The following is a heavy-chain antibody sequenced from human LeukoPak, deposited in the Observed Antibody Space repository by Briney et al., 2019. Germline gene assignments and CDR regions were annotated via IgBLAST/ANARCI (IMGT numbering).Heavy chain of an antibody. CDR2: INPSGGST. D-gene: IGHD6-13*01. J-gene: IGHJ4*02. Sequence: ASVKVSCKASGYTFTSYYMHWVRQAPGQGLEWMGIINPSGGSTSYAQKFQGRVTMTRDTSTSTVYMELSSLRSDDTAVYYCARAPNLGYSSPLNDYWGQGTLVTVSS. CDR1: GYTFTSYY. V-gene: IGHV1-46*01. CDR3: ARAPNLGYSSPLNDY.